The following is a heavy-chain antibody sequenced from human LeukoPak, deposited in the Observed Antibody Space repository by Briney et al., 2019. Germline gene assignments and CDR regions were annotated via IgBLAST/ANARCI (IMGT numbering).Heavy chain of an antibody. J-gene: IGHJ4*02. D-gene: IGHD3-3*01. V-gene: IGHV3-7*01. Sequence: GGSLRLSCAASGFTFSSSWMSWVRRSPGKGLEWVADIKADGSQTYYVDSVKGRFTISRDNAKNSVSLQMNSLRAEDTAVYYCTWSGEADWGQGTLVTVSS. CDR1: GFTFSSSW. CDR2: IKADGSQT. CDR3: TWSGEAD.